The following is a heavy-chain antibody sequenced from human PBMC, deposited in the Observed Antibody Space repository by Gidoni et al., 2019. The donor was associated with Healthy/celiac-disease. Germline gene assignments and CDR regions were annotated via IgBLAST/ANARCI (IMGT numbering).Heavy chain of an antibody. Sequence: EVQLLESGGGLVQPGGSLRLPCAASGFAVSRYAMSWVRQAPGKGLEWVSAISGSGGSTYYADSVKGRFTISRDNSKNTLYLQMNSLRAEDTAVYYCAKVEYYYDSSGYYYFDYWGQGTLVTVSS. CDR2: ISGSGGST. CDR1: GFAVSRYA. CDR3: AKVEYYYDSSGYYYFDY. J-gene: IGHJ4*02. V-gene: IGHV3-23*01. D-gene: IGHD3-22*01.